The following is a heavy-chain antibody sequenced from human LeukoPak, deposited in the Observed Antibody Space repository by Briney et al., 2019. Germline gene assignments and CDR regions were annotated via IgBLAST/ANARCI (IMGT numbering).Heavy chain of an antibody. CDR1: GGSISSYY. CDR2: IYYSGST. D-gene: IGHD1-26*01. V-gene: IGHV4-59*08. J-gene: IGHJ4*02. Sequence: SETLSLTCTVSGGSISSYYWSWIRQPPGKGLEWIGYIYYSGSTNYNPSLKSRVTISVDTSKNQFSLKLSSVTAADTAVYYCARHGISVDSWGQGTLVTVSS. CDR3: ARHGISVDS.